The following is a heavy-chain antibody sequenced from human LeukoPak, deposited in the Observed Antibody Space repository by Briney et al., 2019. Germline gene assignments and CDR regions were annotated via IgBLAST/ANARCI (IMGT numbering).Heavy chain of an antibody. J-gene: IGHJ4*02. Sequence: KTSETLSLTCTVSGGSISSSSYYWGWIRQPPGKGLEWIGSIYYSGSTYYNPSLKSRVTISVDTSKNQFSLKPSSVTAADTAVYYCARGPRRIAAAWGYWGQGTLVTVSS. CDR2: IYYSGST. D-gene: IGHD6-13*01. CDR1: GGSISSSSYY. CDR3: ARGPRRIAAAWGY. V-gene: IGHV4-39*07.